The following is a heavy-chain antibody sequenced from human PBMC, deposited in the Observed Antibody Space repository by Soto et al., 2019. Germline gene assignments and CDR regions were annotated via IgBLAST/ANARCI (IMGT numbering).Heavy chain of an antibody. J-gene: IGHJ4*02. V-gene: IGHV4-34*01. D-gene: IGHD3-10*01. CDR1: GGSFSGYY. CDR2: NNHIGST. CDR3: ARDKITSLFDY. Sequence: QVQLQQWGAGLLKPSETLSLTCAVYGGSFSGYYWTWIRQPPGTGLEWIGENNHIGSTNYNPSLNRRVTISVATSKSLFSLKLTSVTAADTAVYFSARDKITSLFDYWGQGTLVTVSS.